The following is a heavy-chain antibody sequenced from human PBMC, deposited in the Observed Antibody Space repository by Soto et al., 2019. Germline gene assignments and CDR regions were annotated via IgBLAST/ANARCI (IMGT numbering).Heavy chain of an antibody. J-gene: IGHJ5*02. CDR2: IYYSGST. CDR1: GGSISSGGYY. V-gene: IGHV4-31*03. D-gene: IGHD6-25*01. Sequence: QVQLQESGPGLVKPSQTLSLTCTVSGGSISSGGYYWSWIRQHPGKGLEWIGYIYYSGSTYYNPSLERRVTISVDTSKNQFSLKLSSVTAADTAVYYCAREAAGILNWFDPWGQGTLVTVSS. CDR3: AREAAGILNWFDP.